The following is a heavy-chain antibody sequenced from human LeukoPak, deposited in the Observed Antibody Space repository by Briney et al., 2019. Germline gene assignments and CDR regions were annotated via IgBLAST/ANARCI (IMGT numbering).Heavy chain of an antibody. D-gene: IGHD3-3*01. J-gene: IGHJ5*02. CDR3: ARLWGGYDFWRGYPNWLHP. Sequence: SETLSLTCTVSGGSISSYYWSWIRQPPGKGLEWIGYIYTSGSTNYNPSLKSRVTISVDTSKNQFSLKLSSVTAADTAVYYCARLWGGYDFWRGYPNWLHPWGQGTLVTVSS. CDR1: GGSISSYY. V-gene: IGHV4-4*09. CDR2: IYTSGST.